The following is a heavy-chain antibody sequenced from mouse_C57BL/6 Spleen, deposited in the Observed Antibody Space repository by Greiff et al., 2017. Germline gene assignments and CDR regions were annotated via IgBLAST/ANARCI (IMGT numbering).Heavy chain of an antibody. J-gene: IGHJ2*01. Sequence: EVMLVESGEGLVKPGGSLKLSCAASGFTFSSYAMSWVRQTPEKRLEWVAYISSGGDYIYYAATVKGRFTISRDNTRNTLYLQMSSLKSEDTAMYYCTRYSNHYFDYWGQGTTLTVSS. CDR1: GFTFSSYA. D-gene: IGHD2-5*01. CDR2: ISSGGDYI. V-gene: IGHV5-9-1*02. CDR3: TRYSNHYFDY.